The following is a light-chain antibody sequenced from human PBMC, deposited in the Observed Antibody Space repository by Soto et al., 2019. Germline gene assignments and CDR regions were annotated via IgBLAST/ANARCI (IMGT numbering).Light chain of an antibody. CDR1: QRVSSN. CDR2: GAS. J-gene: IGKJ1*01. V-gene: IGKV3-15*01. Sequence: EIVMTQSPATLSVSPGERATLSCRASQRVSSNLAWYQQKPGQAPRLLIYGASTRATGIPARFSGSGSETEFTLTIISLLSEDFAVYYCQQYNNWPPWTFGQGTKVEIK. CDR3: QQYNNWPPWT.